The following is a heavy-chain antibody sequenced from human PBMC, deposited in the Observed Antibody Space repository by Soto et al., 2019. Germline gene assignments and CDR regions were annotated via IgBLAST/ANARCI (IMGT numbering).Heavy chain of an antibody. D-gene: IGHD3-22*01. CDR1: GYTFTSYA. V-gene: IGHV1-3*05. CDR2: ITAGNGKT. Sequence: QVQLVQSGAEEKKPGASVKVSCKASGYTFTSYAMHWVRQAPGQRLEWMGGITAGNGKTKYLQKFQGRVTITRDTSASTAYMELSSMRSEDTAVYYCARSSGYYLIDDYWGQGTLVTVSS. J-gene: IGHJ4*02. CDR3: ARSSGYYLIDDY.